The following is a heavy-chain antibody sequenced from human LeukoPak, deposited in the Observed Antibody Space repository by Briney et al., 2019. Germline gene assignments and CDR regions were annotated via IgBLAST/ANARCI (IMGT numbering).Heavy chain of an antibody. CDR2: IVVGSGNT. J-gene: IGHJ6*03. Sequence: SVKVSCKASGFTFTSSAVQWVRQARGQRLEWIGWIVVGSGNTNYAQKFQERVTITRDMSTSTAYMELSSLRSEDTAVYYCAADNSNYDYYYYYMDVWGKGTTVTVSS. CDR1: GFTFTSSA. D-gene: IGHD4-11*01. CDR3: AADNSNYDYYYYYMDV. V-gene: IGHV1-58*01.